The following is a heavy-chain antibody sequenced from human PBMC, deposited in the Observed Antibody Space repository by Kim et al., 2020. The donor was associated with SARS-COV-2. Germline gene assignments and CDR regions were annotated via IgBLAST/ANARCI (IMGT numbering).Heavy chain of an antibody. J-gene: IGHJ5*02. CDR1: GFTFSSYG. Sequence: GGSLRLSCAASGFTFSSYGMHWVRQAPGKGLEWVAVIWYDGSNKYYADSVKGRFTISRDNSKNTLYLQMNSLRAEDTAVYYCARDYDFWSGYSDHWGQGTLVTVSS. CDR3: ARDYDFWSGYSDH. CDR2: IWYDGSNK. V-gene: IGHV3-33*01. D-gene: IGHD3-3*01.